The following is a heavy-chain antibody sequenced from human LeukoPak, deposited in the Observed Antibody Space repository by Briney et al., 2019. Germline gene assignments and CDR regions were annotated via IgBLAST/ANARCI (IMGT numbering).Heavy chain of an antibody. J-gene: IGHJ5*02. CDR1: VYTFTDYY. V-gene: IGHV1-2*06. D-gene: IGHD1-26*01. CDR2: INPHSGGT. CDR3: TKSGT. Sequence: ASVKVSCTASVYTFTDYYMHWVRQAPGQGLEWMGRINPHSGGTNYAQNFQGRVTMTRDTNITTAYMELRRLTSDDSAMYYCTKSGTWGQGTLVTVSS.